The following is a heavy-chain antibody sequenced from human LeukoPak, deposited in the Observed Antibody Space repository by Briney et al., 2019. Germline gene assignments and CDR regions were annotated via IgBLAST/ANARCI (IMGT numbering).Heavy chain of an antibody. CDR2: FDPEDGET. V-gene: IGHV1-24*01. CDR1: GYTLTELS. J-gene: IGHJ6*02. D-gene: IGHD4-23*01. CDR3: ATLGGTVVTRSGMDV. Sequence: SVKVSCKVSGYTLTELSMHWVRQASGKGLEWMGGFDPEDGETIYAQKFQGRVTMTEDTSTDTAYMELSSLRSEDTAVYYCATLGGTVVTRSGMDVWGQGTTVTVSS.